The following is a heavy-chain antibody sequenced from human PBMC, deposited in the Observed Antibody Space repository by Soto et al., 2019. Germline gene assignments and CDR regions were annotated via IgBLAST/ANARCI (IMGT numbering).Heavy chain of an antibody. V-gene: IGHV3-30*04. CDR2: ISYDK. Sequence: QVQLVESGGGVVQPGRSLRLSCAASGFTFSSYAMHWVRQAPGKGLEWVAVISYDKYYADSVKGRFTISRDNSKNTLYLQMNSLRAEDTAVYYCASPLWRNDYNWGYFDLWGRGTLVTVSS. J-gene: IGHJ2*01. CDR1: GFTFSSYA. CDR3: ASPLWRNDYNWGYFDL. D-gene: IGHD4-4*01.